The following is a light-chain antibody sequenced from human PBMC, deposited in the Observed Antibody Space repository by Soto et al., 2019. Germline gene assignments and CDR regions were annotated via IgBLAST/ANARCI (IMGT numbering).Light chain of an antibody. CDR3: QQRVFRVT. CDR2: DSS. J-gene: IGKJ4*01. Sequence: EIVLTQSPATLSLSPGDRASLSCRASQSVSTYLACYQQKPGQAPRLLIYDSSNRAAGIPARFSGSVSGTDFTLTISSLEPEDFAVYYCQQRVFRVTFGGGTKVEIK. CDR1: QSVSTY. V-gene: IGKV3-11*01.